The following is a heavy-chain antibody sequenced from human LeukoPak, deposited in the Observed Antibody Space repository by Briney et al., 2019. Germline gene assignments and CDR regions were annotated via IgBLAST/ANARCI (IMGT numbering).Heavy chain of an antibody. CDR1: GGSFSGYY. V-gene: IGHV4-34*01. CDR2: INHSGST. Sequence: SETLSLTCAVYGGSFSGYYWSWIRQPPGKGLEWIGEINHSGSTNYNPSLKSRVTISVDTSKNQFFLKLSSVTAADTAVYYCARLGIGYGDYEKFDYWGQGTLVTVSS. J-gene: IGHJ4*02. CDR3: ARLGIGYGDYEKFDY. D-gene: IGHD4-17*01.